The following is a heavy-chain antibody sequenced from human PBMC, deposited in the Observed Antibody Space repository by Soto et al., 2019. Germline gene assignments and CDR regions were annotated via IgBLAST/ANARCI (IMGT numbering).Heavy chain of an antibody. D-gene: IGHD2-8*01. CDR3: ARGGISMAWNYYYYGMDV. J-gene: IGHJ6*02. CDR1: GASVSGQY. V-gene: IGHV4-34*01. CDR2: IIPTGST. Sequence: QVQLHQRGAGLLKPSETLSLTCAVSGASVSGQYWSWIRQPPGKGLEWVGEIIPTGSTTYNPSLTSRLSFSLDTSKTHFSLNLTSVSVAATAVYYCARGGISMAWNYYYYGMDVWGQGTTVTVSS.